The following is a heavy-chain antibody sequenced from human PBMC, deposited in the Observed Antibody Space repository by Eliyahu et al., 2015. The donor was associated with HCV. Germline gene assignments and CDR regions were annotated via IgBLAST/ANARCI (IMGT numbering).Heavy chain of an antibody. Sequence: QLQLQESGPGLVKPSETLSLTCTVSGDSVGSSSYYWGWIRQPPGKGLEWIGSIYYTGTTYYKASLKSRVTISMDTSNNQLSLKVTSVTAADTALYYCARHGGDVDNWFDPWGQGSLVTVSS. J-gene: IGHJ5*02. D-gene: IGHD3-16*01. V-gene: IGHV4-39*01. CDR2: IYYTGTT. CDR3: ARHGGDVDNWFDP. CDR1: GDSVGSSSYY.